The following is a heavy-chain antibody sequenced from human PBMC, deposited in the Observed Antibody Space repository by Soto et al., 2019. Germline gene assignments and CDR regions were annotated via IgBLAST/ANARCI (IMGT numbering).Heavy chain of an antibody. Sequence: SVKVSCRASGYTFTSYAMHWVRQAPGQGLEWMGWINPNSGGTNYAQKFQGRVTMTRDTSISTAYMELSRLRSDDTAVYYCARVSYAYDSSGYYDYWGQGTLVTVSS. D-gene: IGHD3-22*01. V-gene: IGHV1-2*02. CDR1: GYTFTSYA. J-gene: IGHJ4*02. CDR3: ARVSYAYDSSGYYDY. CDR2: INPNSGGT.